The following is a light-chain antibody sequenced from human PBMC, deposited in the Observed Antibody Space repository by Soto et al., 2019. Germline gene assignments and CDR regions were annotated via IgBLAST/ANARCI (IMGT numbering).Light chain of an antibody. V-gene: IGKV3-11*01. CDR3: QQRSNWPAVT. CDR1: QSVSSY. CDR2: DAS. J-gene: IGKJ3*01. Sequence: EIVLTQSPATLSLSPGERGTLSCRASQSVSSYLAWYQQKPGQAPRLLIYDASSRATGIPARFSGSGSGTDFTLTISSLVPEDFAVYYCQQRSNWPAVTFGPGTKVDIK.